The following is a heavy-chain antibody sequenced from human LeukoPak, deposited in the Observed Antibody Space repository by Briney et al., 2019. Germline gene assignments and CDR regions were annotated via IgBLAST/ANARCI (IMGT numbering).Heavy chain of an antibody. CDR2: ISGSGGST. CDR3: TRGSSGSYYNSRFDY. V-gene: IGHV3-23*01. D-gene: IGHD3-10*01. Sequence: GGSLRLSCAASGFTFGSYAMSWVRQAPGKGLEWVSAISGSGGSTYYAASVKGRFTISRDNSKNTLYLLMNSLRAEDTAMYYCTRGSSGSYYNSRFDYWGQGALVSVSS. CDR1: GFTFGSYA. J-gene: IGHJ4*02.